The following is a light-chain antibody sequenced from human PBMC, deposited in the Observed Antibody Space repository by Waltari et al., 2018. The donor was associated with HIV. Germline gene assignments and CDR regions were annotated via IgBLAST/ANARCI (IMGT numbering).Light chain of an antibody. CDR2: LGS. Sequence: DIVMTQSPLSLPVTPGEPASISCRSSQSLMHSTGYNYLYWYRQNPGQSPQLLIYLGSKRVSGVPDRFSGSGSGTDFTLKISRVEAEDVGVYYCMQALQTPFTFGPGTKVDIK. J-gene: IGKJ3*01. CDR3: MQALQTPFT. CDR1: QSLMHSTGYNY. V-gene: IGKV2-28*01.